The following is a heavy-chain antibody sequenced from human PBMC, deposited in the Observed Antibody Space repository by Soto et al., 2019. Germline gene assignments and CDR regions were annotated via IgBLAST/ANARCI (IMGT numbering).Heavy chain of an antibody. Sequence: GASVKVSCKASGYTFTSYYMHWVRQAPGQGLEWIGIINPSGGSTSYAQKFQGRVTMTRDTSTSTVYMELSSLRSEDTAVYYCAREPMIVVVITGDGFDIWGQGTMVTVSS. CDR1: GYTFTSYY. J-gene: IGHJ3*02. CDR3: AREPMIVVVITGDGFDI. D-gene: IGHD3-22*01. V-gene: IGHV1-46*01. CDR2: INPSGGST.